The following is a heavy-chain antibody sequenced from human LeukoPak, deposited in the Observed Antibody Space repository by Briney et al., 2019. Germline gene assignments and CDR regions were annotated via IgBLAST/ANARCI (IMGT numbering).Heavy chain of an antibody. Sequence: PGGSLRLSCAASGFTVSTNDMTWVRQAPGKGLEWASVLYSDGNTKYADSVQGRFTISRDNSKNTLYLEMNSLSPDDTAVYYCARGVEPLAANTLAYWGQGALVTVSS. J-gene: IGHJ4*02. CDR3: ARGVEPLAANTLAY. V-gene: IGHV3-53*01. D-gene: IGHD1-14*01. CDR2: LYSDGNT. CDR1: GFTVSTND.